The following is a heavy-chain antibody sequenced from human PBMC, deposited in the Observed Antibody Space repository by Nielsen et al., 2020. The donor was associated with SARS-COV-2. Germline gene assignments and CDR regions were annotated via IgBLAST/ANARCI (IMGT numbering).Heavy chain of an antibody. CDR3: ARGLNHYSGSTPLDY. J-gene: IGHJ4*02. D-gene: IGHD1-26*01. CDR2: IYYSGST. V-gene: IGHV4-59*01. CDR1: GGSISSYY. Sequence: SETLSLTCTVSGGSISSYYWSWIRQPPGKGLEWIGYIYYSGSTNYNPSLKSRVTISVDTSKNQFSLKLSSVTAADTAVYYCARGLNHYSGSTPLDYWGQGTLVTVSS.